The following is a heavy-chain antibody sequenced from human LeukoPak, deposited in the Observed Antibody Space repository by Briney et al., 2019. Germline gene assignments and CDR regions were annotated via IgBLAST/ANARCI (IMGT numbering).Heavy chain of an antibody. V-gene: IGHV4-4*07. CDR2: IYTSGST. CDR1: GDSMNTHY. Sequence: SETLSLTCSISGDSMNTHYWNWIRQPAGKGLEWIGRIYTSGSTNHNPSLKSRVIMSLDTSKSQFSLSLGSVTAADTAVYYCARDNNGLYFGVRGFDIWGQGKMVIVSS. CDR3: ARDNNGLYFGVRGFDI. D-gene: IGHD3-3*01. J-gene: IGHJ3*02.